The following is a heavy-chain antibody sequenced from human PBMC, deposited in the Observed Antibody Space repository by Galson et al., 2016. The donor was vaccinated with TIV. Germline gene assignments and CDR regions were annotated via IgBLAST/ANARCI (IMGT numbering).Heavy chain of an antibody. CDR3: ARRYFDL. V-gene: IGHV3-7*01. CDR2: IKHDGSEK. CDR1: GFTFSDYW. Sequence: SLRLSCAASGFTFSDYWMHWVRQTPGKGLEWVANIKHDGSEKYYVDSVKGRFTISRDNAKSSLFLQMDSLRAEDTAVSYCARRYFDLWGRGTLVTVSS. J-gene: IGHJ2*01.